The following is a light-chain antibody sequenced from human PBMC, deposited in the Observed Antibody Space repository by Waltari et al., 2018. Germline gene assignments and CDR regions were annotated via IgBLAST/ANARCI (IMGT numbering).Light chain of an antibody. J-gene: IGKJ4*01. V-gene: IGKV1-12*01. CDR1: QDISSW. Sequence: DIQMTQSPASVSASVGDRVTITCRASQDISSWLAWYQQKPGKAPKLLIYTASSLQSGVPSRFSGSGSETAFTLTITSLQPEDFATYYCQQVDSIPLTFGGGTKVDIK. CDR2: TAS. CDR3: QQVDSIPLT.